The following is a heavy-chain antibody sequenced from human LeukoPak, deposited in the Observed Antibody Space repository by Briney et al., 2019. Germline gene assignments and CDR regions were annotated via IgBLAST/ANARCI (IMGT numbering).Heavy chain of an antibody. V-gene: IGHV4-59*01. J-gene: IGHJ3*02. CDR3: ARARNYYDSSDYYYEGDAFDI. Sequence: SETLSLTCTVSDDSITMYYWSWIRQPPGKGLECIGYIYYSGSTHYNPSLKSRVTISVDTSKNQFSLKLSSVTAADTAVYFCARARNYYDSSDYYYEGDAFDIWGQGTMVTVSS. CDR1: DDSITMYY. CDR2: IYYSGST. D-gene: IGHD3-22*01.